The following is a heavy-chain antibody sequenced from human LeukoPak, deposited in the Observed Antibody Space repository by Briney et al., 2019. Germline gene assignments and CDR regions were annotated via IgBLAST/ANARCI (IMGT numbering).Heavy chain of an antibody. CDR2: ISYDGSNK. D-gene: IGHD3/OR15-3a*01. J-gene: IGHJ4*02. CDR3: AREDYYFDF. Sequence: PGRSLRLSCAASGFTFSTYAMHWVRQAPGKGLEWVAVISYDGSNKYYADSVKGRFTISRDNSKNTLFLQMNSLRAEDSAVYYCAREDYYFDFWGQGTLVTVS. CDR1: GFTFSTYA. V-gene: IGHV3-30*04.